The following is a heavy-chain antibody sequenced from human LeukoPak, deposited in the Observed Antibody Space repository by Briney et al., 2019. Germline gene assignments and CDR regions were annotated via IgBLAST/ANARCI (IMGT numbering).Heavy chain of an antibody. V-gene: IGHV4-38-2*01. CDR3: ARGAGTRHLDY. D-gene: IGHD1-7*01. CDR1: GYSISSGYY. CDR2: IFHSGIT. Sequence: PSETLSLTCAVSGYSISSGYYWGWIRQAPGKGLEWIGSIFHSGITYYNPSLETRVTLSVDTSKNQFSLNVNSVTAADTAVYYCARGAGTRHLDYWGQGTLVTVSS. J-gene: IGHJ4*02.